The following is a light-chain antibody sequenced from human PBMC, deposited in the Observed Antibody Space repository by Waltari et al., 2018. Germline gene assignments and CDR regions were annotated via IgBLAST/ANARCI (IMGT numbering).Light chain of an antibody. CDR2: KVS. V-gene: IGKV2-30*01. J-gene: IGKJ2*01. CDR3: MQGTHWPYT. Sequence: DVVMTQSPLSPPVTLGQPAPISCRSSQSLVYSAGNTYLNLFHQRPGQAPRRLIYKVSNRDSGVPDRFSGSGSGTDFTLKISRVEAEDVGVYYCMQGTHWPYTFGQGTKLEIK. CDR1: QSLVYSAGNTY.